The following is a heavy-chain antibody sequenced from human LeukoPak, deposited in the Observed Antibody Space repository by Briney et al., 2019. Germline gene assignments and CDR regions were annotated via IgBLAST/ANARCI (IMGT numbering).Heavy chain of an antibody. J-gene: IGHJ4*02. CDR1: RFTFTNYW. CDR3: ARENYFDY. Sequence: GGSLRLSCAASRFTFTNYWMGWVRQAPGKGLEWVANIKQDGSVKYYVDSVKGRFTISRDNAKNSLYLQMNSLRAEDTAVYYCARENYFDYWGQGTLVTVSS. V-gene: IGHV3-7*01. CDR2: IKQDGSVK.